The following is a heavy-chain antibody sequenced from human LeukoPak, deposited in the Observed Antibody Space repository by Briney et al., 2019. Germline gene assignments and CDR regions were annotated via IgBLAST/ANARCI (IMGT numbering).Heavy chain of an antibody. CDR2: IIPIFGAA. J-gene: IGHJ3*02. V-gene: IGHV1-69*06. Sequence: GASVKVSCKTSGGTFSNYAFSWVRQAPGQGLEWMGGIIPIFGAANYAQKFQGRVTITADKSTSTAYMELSRLRSEHTAVYYCARDIGSGWEGDAFDIWGQGTMVTVSS. CDR3: ARDIGSGWEGDAFDI. D-gene: IGHD6-19*01. CDR1: GGTFSNYA.